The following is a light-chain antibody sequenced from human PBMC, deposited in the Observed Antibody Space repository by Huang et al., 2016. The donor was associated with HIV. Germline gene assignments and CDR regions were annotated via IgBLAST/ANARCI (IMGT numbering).Light chain of an antibody. J-gene: IGKJ2*01. CDR3: QQYYISPQT. V-gene: IGKV1-NL1*01. Sequence: DIQMTQSPSSLSASVGDRVTITCRASQGISNSLAWYQQKPGKAPKLLRYSTSTLESGGPSRFSGSGSGTDYTLTISSLQPEDFATYYCQQYYISPQTFGQGTKVEIK. CDR1: QGISNS. CDR2: STS.